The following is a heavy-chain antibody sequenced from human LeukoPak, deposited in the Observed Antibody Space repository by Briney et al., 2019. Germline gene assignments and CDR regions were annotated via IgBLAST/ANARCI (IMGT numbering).Heavy chain of an antibody. V-gene: IGHV1-69*05. Sequence: GASVKVSCKASGGTFSSYAISWVRQAPGQGLEWMGGIIPIFGTANYAQKFQGRVTITTDESTSTAYMELSSLRSEDTAVYYCAQMVKEWELLPSDYYYYYMDVWGKGTTVTVSS. D-gene: IGHD1-26*01. J-gene: IGHJ6*03. CDR3: AQMVKEWELLPSDYYYYYMDV. CDR1: GGTFSSYA. CDR2: IIPIFGTA.